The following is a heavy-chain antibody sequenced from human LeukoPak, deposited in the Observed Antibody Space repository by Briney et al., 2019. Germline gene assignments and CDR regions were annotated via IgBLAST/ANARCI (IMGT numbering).Heavy chain of an antibody. CDR1: GGSISSYD. CDR2: IYYSGST. J-gene: IGHJ5*02. CDR3: ARDISSSWYVEYVRGSGWFDP. D-gene: IGHD6-13*01. V-gene: IGHV4-59*01. Sequence: SETLSLTCTVSGGSISSYDWSWIRQPPGKGLEWVGYIYYSGSTNYNPSLKSRVTISVDKSKNKFSLKLSSVTDADTAVYYCARDISSSWYVEYVRGSGWFDPWGQGTLVTVSS.